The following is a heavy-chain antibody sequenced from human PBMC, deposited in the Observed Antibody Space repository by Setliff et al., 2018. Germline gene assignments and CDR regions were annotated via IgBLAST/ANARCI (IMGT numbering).Heavy chain of an antibody. J-gene: IGHJ4*02. D-gene: IGHD3-22*01. CDR2: INHSGST. V-gene: IGHV4-39*07. CDR3: ARVAPHYYDSSGPSFDY. CDR1: GGSISSSSYY. Sequence: SETLSLTCTVSGGSISSSSYYWSWIRQPPGKGLEWIGEINHSGSTNYNPSLKSRVTISVDTSKNQFSLKLSSVTAADTAVYYCARVAPHYYDSSGPSFDYWGQGTLVTSPQ.